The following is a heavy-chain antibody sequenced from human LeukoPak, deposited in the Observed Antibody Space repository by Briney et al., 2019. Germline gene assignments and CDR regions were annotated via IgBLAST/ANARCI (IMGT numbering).Heavy chain of an antibody. CDR3: AKVRSRPATMIVVALDY. Sequence: GGSLRLSCVASGFTFSSYAMSWIRQAPEKGLEWVSAISGSGGSTYYADSVKGRFTISRDNSKNTLYLQMNSLRAEDTAVYYCAKVRSRPATMIVVALDYWGQGTLVTVSS. CDR2: ISGSGGST. CDR1: GFTFSSYA. V-gene: IGHV3-23*01. J-gene: IGHJ4*02. D-gene: IGHD3-22*01.